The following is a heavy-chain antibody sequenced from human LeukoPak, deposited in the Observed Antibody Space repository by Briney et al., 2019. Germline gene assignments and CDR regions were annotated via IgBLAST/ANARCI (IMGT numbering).Heavy chain of an antibody. V-gene: IGHV3-33*01. Sequence: GGSLRLSCAASGFTFSSYGMNWVRQAPGKGLEWVGVIWSDGSIKYYGDSVKGRFAISRDNSKNTLYLQVNSLRDEDTAVYYCARDTARAAGPRAHFYYYYGMDVWGQGTTVTVSS. D-gene: IGHD6-19*01. J-gene: IGHJ6*02. CDR2: IWSDGSIK. CDR3: ARDTARAAGPRAHFYYYYGMDV. CDR1: GFTFSSYG.